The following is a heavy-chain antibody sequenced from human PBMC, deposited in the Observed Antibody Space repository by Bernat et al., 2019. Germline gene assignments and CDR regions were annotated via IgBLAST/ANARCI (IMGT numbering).Heavy chain of an antibody. V-gene: IGHV3-33*01. CDR1: GFTFSNYG. J-gene: IGHJ4*02. CDR3: ARLGSRWSLDY. CDR2: IWYDGSNK. Sequence: QVHLVESGGGVVQPGTSLRLSCAASGFTFSNYGMHWVRQAPGKGLEWGAVIWYDGSNKYYADSVKGRFTISRDNSKNTQNLQMNSLRVEDTAVYYCARLGSRWSLDYWGQGTLVTVSS. D-gene: IGHD6-13*01.